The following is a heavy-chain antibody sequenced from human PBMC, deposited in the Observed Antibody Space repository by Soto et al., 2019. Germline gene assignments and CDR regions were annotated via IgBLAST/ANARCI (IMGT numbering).Heavy chain of an antibody. D-gene: IGHD1-26*01. CDR3: VKEIVGATNY. V-gene: IGHV3-64D*08. CDR2: ISSNGGST. Sequence: GGSLRLSCSASGFTFISYAMHWVRQAPGKGLEYVSAISSNGGSTYYADSVKGRFTISRDNSKNTLYLQMSSLRAEDTAVYYCVKEIVGATNYWGQGTQVTVSS. J-gene: IGHJ4*02. CDR1: GFTFISYA.